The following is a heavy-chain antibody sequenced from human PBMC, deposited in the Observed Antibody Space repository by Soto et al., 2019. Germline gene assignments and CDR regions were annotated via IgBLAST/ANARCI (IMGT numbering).Heavy chain of an antibody. J-gene: IGHJ5*02. V-gene: IGHV4-38-2*01. CDR1: GYSISSGYY. CDR3: ARGAATVTPGWFDP. D-gene: IGHD4-17*01. CDR2: IYHSGST. Sequence: SETLSLTCAVSGYSISSGYYWGWIRQTPGKGLEWIASIYHSGSTYYNLSLKSRVTISVDTSKNQFSLKLTSVTAADTAVYYCARGAATVTPGWFDPWGQGIMVTVSS.